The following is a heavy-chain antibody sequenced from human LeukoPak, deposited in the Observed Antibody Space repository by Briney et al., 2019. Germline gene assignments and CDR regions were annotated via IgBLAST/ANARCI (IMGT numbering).Heavy chain of an antibody. CDR1: VHSIKSYH. CDR2: IYTSGST. CDR3: ARKGAAAGAAFDY. Sequence: SDTLSLTCTLSVHSIKSYHWRCLPHPAGEGLEWIGRIYTSGSTNYNPSLKSRVTMSVDTSKNQFSLKLSSVTAADTAVYYCARKGAAAGAAFDYWGQGTLVTVSS. V-gene: IGHV4-4*07. D-gene: IGHD6-13*01. J-gene: IGHJ4*02.